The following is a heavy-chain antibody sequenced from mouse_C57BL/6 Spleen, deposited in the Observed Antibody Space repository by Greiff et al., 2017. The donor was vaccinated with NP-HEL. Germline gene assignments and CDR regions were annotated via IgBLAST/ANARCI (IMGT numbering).Heavy chain of an antibody. Sequence: EVQLVESGGDLVKPGGSPKLSCAASGFTFSSYGMSWVRQTPDKRLEWVATISSGGSYTYYPDSVKGRFTISRDNAKNTLYLQMSSLKSEDTAMYYCARRDGNYDWGQGTTLTVSS. CDR3: ARRDGNYD. CDR2: ISSGGSYT. J-gene: IGHJ2*01. CDR1: GFTFSSYG. D-gene: IGHD2-1*01. V-gene: IGHV5-6*01.